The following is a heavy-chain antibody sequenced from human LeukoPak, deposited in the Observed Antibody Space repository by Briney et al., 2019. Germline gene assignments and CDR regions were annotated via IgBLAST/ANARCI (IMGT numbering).Heavy chain of an antibody. D-gene: IGHD6-19*01. CDR3: ARVGSSGWYVHPTLDY. CDR2: INPNSGDT. CDR1: GYTFTDYY. V-gene: IGHV1-2*02. Sequence: ASVKVSCKASGYTFTDYYMHWVRQAPGQGLEWMGWINPNSGDTNYAQKFQGRGTVTRDTSISTAYMELSRLRSDDTAVYYCARVGSSGWYVHPTLDYWGQGTLVTVSS. J-gene: IGHJ4*02.